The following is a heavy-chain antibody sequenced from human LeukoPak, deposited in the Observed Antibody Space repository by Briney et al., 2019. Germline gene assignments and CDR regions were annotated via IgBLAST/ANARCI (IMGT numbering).Heavy chain of an antibody. CDR1: GFTFDDYA. CDR2: ISWNSGSI. CDR3: AKDSGDGYYPHDAFDI. Sequence: GGSLRLSCAASGFTFDDYAMHWVRQAPGKGREWASGISWNSGSIGYADSVKGRFTISRDNAKNSLYLQMNSLRAEDTALYYCAKDSGDGYYPHDAFDIWGQGTMVTVSS. J-gene: IGHJ3*02. V-gene: IGHV3-9*01. D-gene: IGHD3-3*01.